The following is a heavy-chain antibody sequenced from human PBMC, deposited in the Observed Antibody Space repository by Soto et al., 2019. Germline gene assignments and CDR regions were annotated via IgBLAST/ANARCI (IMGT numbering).Heavy chain of an antibody. J-gene: IGHJ4*02. V-gene: IGHV4-34*01. CDR2: INHSGST. D-gene: IGHD6-13*01. CDR1: GGSFSGYY. Sequence: SETLSLTCAVYGGSFSGYYWSWIRQPPGKGLEWIGEINHSGSTNYNPSLKSRVTISVDTSKNQFSLKLSSVTAADTAVYYCARKDRFQIAAAPYYFDYWGQGTLVTVSS. CDR3: ARKDRFQIAAAPYYFDY.